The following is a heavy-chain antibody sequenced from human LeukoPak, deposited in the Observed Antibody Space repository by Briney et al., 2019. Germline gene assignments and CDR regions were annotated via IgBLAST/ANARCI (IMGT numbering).Heavy chain of an antibody. J-gene: IGHJ1*01. CDR2: IWYDGSNK. CDR1: GFTFNNYG. CDR3: ANLGYYYDSSGKH. D-gene: IGHD3-22*01. V-gene: IGHV3-33*06. Sequence: GGSLRLSCAASGFTFNNYGMHWVRQAPGKGLEWMALIWYDGSNKYYADSVKGRFTISRDNSKNTLYLQMNSLRAEDTAVYYCANLGYYYDSSGKHWGQGTLVTVSS.